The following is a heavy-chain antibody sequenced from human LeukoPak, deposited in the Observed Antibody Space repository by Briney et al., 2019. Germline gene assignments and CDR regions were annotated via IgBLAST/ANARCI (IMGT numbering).Heavy chain of an antibody. Sequence: SVKVSCKASGGTFSSYAISWVRQAPGQGLEWMGGIIPILGTANYAQKFQGRVTITADESTSTAYMELSSLRSEDTAVYYCAREWYYNSSGYDAFDIWGQGKRVTVSS. D-gene: IGHD3-22*01. J-gene: IGHJ3*02. V-gene: IGHV1-69*13. CDR1: GGTFSSYA. CDR3: AREWYYNSSGYDAFDI. CDR2: IIPILGTA.